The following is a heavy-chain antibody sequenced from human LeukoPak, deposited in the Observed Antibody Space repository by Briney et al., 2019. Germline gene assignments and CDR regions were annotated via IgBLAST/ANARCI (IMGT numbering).Heavy chain of an antibody. V-gene: IGHV3-23*01. Sequence: HPGGSLRLSCAVSGFRFMSYGMSWVRQAPGKGLEGVSSINGFGSSTYHSDSVQGRFTISRDNSKNILYLEMNSLRVEDTAIYYCAKDVGNVCWCHDLWGQGTLVTVSS. CDR1: GFRFMSYG. CDR3: AKDVGNVCWCHDL. CDR2: INGFGSST. D-gene: IGHD3-16*01. J-gene: IGHJ5*02.